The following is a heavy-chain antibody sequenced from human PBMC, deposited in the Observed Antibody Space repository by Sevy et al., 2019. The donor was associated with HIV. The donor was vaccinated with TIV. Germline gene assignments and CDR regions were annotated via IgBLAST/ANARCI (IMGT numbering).Heavy chain of an antibody. J-gene: IGHJ4*02. CDR2: PSYDGSTQ. Sequence: GGSLRPSCAASGFTVSSHAMHWVRQAPGKGLEWVALPSYDGSTQYYADSVKGRFSISRDNSKNILYLQMNSLRPADTALYYCTRDAGYSVGWYPSNYWGQGTLVTVSS. V-gene: IGHV3-30*04. CDR3: TRDAGYSVGWYPSNY. D-gene: IGHD6-19*01. CDR1: GFTVSSHA.